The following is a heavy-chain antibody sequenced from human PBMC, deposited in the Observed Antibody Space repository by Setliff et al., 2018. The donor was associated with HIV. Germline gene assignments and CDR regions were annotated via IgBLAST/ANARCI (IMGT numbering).Heavy chain of an antibody. CDR3: ARVVDRDYDFWSAYEY. CDR1: GYSISTAYY. V-gene: IGHV4-38-2*01. J-gene: IGHJ4*02. CDR2: VYHSGTT. D-gene: IGHD3-3*01. Sequence: SETLSLTCAVSGYSISTAYYWGWIRQPPGKGLEWIGSVYHSGTTYYNPSLKSRVTISVDTSNNQFSLHLSSVTVADTAVYHCARVVDRDYDFWSAYEYWGQGTMVTVSS.